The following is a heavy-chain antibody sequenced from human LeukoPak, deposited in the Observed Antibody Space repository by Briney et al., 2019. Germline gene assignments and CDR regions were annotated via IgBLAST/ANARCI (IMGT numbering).Heavy chain of an antibody. J-gene: IGHJ4*02. Sequence: GGTLRLSCAASGFTLSDHYMDWVRQPPGKGLEWVGRTRNKANSYSTEYAASVKGRFTISRDESKNSLYLQMNSLRAEDTAVYFCARAPPSWGALFDYWGRGNLVTVSS. CDR1: GFTLSDHY. CDR3: ARAPPSWGALFDY. CDR2: TRNKANSYST. V-gene: IGHV3-72*01. D-gene: IGHD1-26*01.